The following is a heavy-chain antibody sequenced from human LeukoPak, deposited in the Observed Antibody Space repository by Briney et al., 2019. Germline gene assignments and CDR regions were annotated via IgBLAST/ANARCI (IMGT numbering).Heavy chain of an antibody. CDR3: AREGTAGTNLNWFDP. CDR1: GGSISSYY. Sequence: PSETLSLTCTVSGGSISSYYWSWIRQPPGKGLEWIGYISYSGSTNFNPSLKSRVTISVDTSKNQFSLKLSSVNAADTAVYYCAREGTAGTNLNWFDPWGQGTLVTVSS. D-gene: IGHD1-1*01. V-gene: IGHV4-59*01. J-gene: IGHJ5*02. CDR2: ISYSGST.